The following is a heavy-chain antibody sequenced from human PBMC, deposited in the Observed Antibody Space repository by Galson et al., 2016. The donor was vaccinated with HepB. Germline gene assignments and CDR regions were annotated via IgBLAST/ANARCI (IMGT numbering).Heavy chain of an antibody. Sequence: SLRLSCAASGFTLINYAMHWVRQAPGKGLEYVSTISTNGGYTNYADSVKGRFTISRDNSKNTLYLQMSSLRPEDTAVYYCVKGGYYDRKGFDYWSQGTRVTVSS. CDR2: ISTNGGYT. J-gene: IGHJ4*02. CDR3: VKGGYYDRKGFDY. V-gene: IGHV3-64D*06. D-gene: IGHD3-22*01. CDR1: GFTLINYA.